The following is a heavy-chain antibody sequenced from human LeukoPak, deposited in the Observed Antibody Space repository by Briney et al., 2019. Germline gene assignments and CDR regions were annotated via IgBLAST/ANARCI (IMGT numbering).Heavy chain of an antibody. CDR1: GGSFSISY. CDR3: ARHGSYCFDS. V-gene: IGHV4-34*01. D-gene: IGHD3-10*01. Sequence: PSETLPLTCGVSGGSFSISYWSWIRQPPGKGLEWIGQIYHSGGANYNPSLRSRVTISIDTSKNQLSLRLSSVTAADTAVYYCARHGSYCFDSWGQGTLVTVSS. CDR2: IYHSGGA. J-gene: IGHJ4*02.